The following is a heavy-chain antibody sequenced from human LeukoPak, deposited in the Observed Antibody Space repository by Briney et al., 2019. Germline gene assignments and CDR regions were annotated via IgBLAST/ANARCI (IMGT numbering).Heavy chain of an antibody. V-gene: IGHV1-69*05. D-gene: IGHD2-15*01. Sequence: GASVTVSCMASGGTFSSYAISWVRQAPGQGLEWMGGIIPIFGTANYAQKFQGRVTITTDESTSTAYMELSSLRSEDTAVYYCARERGESLRIGNAFDIWGQGTMVTVSS. CDR2: IIPIFGTA. CDR1: GGTFSSYA. CDR3: ARERGESLRIGNAFDI. J-gene: IGHJ3*02.